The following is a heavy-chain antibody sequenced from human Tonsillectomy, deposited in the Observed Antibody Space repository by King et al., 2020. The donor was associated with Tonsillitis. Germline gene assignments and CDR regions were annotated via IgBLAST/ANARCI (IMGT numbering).Heavy chain of an antibody. J-gene: IGHJ6*03. Sequence: VQLVESGGGLVQPGGSLRLSCSASGFIFNTYAMHWVRQAPGEGLEFVSAISSDGINKYYADSVKGRFTISRDNSMNTLYLQMSSLRPDDTAVYYCVNGGLYCTGDRCCYFYYDMDVWGKGTTVTVAS. CDR2: ISSDGINK. D-gene: IGHD2-8*02. CDR1: GFIFNTYA. V-gene: IGHV3-64D*06. CDR3: VNGGLYCTGDRCCYFYYDMDV.